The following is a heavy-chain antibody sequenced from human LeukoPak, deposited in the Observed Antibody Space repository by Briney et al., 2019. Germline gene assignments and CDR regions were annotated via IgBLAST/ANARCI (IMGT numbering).Heavy chain of an antibody. CDR1: GVTFSYYW. V-gene: IGHV3-74*01. CDR2: IDSDGSSR. J-gene: IGHJ4*02. Sequence: PGGSLRLSCAASGVTFSYYWMHWVRQAPGKGLVWVSRIDSDGSSRSYAGSVKGRFTISRDNSKNTLYLQMNSLRAEDTAVYYCARDRSWGSQCYFDYWGQGTLVTVSS. D-gene: IGHD7-27*01. CDR3: ARDRSWGSQCYFDY.